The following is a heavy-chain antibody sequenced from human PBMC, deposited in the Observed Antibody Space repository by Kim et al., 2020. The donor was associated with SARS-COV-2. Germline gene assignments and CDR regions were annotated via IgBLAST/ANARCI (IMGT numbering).Heavy chain of an antibody. CDR2: IIPIFGTA. J-gene: IGHJ5*02. V-gene: IGHV1-69*13. Sequence: SVKVSCKASGGTFSSYAISWVRQAPGQGLEWMGGIIPIFGTANYAQKFQGRVTITADESTSTAYMELSSLRSEDTAVYYCARSPESITGTEDWFDPWAREPWSPSPQ. D-gene: IGHD1-20*01. CDR1: GGTFSSYA. CDR3: ARSPESITGTEDWFDP.